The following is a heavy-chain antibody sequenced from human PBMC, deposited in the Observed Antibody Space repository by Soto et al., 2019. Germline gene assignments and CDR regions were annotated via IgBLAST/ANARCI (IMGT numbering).Heavy chain of an antibody. Sequence: KLQGRATMTTDKSTSTAYMALRSLRSDDTAVYYCAREGSAPYYYYGMDVWGQGTTVTVSS. D-gene: IGHD6-19*01. CDR3: AREGSAPYYYYGMDV. J-gene: IGHJ6*02. V-gene: IGHV1-18*01.